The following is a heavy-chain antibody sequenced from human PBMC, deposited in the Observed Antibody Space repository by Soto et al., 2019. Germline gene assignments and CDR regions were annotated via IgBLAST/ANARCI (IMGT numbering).Heavy chain of an antibody. V-gene: IGHV3-30-3*01. Sequence: QMQLVESGGGVVQPGRSLRLSCAASGFTFSSYAMYWVRQAPGKGLEWVAVISYDGSNKYYADSVKGRFTISRDNSKNTLYLQMNSLRAEYTAVYYCARGLGDYRDAFDIWGQGTMVTVSS. CDR3: ARGLGDYRDAFDI. CDR1: GFTFSSYA. D-gene: IGHD4-4*01. CDR2: ISYDGSNK. J-gene: IGHJ3*02.